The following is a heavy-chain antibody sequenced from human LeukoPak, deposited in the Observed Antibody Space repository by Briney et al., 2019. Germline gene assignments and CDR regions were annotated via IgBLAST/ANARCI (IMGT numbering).Heavy chain of an antibody. J-gene: IGHJ4*02. V-gene: IGHV3-21*01. D-gene: IGHD1-26*01. Sequence: PGGSLRLSCAASGFTFSRYSMNWVRQAPGKGLEWVSSISTSSSYIYYADSVKGRFIISRDNAKKSLYLQMNSLRAEDTAVYYCARDSGSYRYLDYWGQGTLVTVSS. CDR3: ARDSGSYRYLDY. CDR2: ISTSSSYI. CDR1: GFTFSRYS.